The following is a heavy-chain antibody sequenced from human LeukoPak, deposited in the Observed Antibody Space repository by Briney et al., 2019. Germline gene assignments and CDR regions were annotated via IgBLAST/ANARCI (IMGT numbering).Heavy chain of an antibody. D-gene: IGHD1-26*01. Sequence: GGSLRLSCAASGFTFSSYGMHWVRQAPGKGLEWVAVISYDGSNKYYADSVKGRFTISRDNSKNTLYLQMNSLRAEDTAVYYCAKESTAQWELAPSAFDIWGKGKMVTVSS. V-gene: IGHV3-30*18. J-gene: IGHJ3*02. CDR3: AKESTAQWELAPSAFDI. CDR1: GFTFSSYG. CDR2: ISYDGSNK.